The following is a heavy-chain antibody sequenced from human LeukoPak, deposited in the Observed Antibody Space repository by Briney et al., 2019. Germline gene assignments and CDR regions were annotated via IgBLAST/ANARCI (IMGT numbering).Heavy chain of an antibody. CDR3: ARGTDCSSTSCYMFDP. CDR2: IIPILGIA. Sequence: GASVKVSCKASGGTFSSYAISWVRQAPGQGLEWMGRIIPILGIANYAQKFQGRVTITADKSTSTAYMELSSLRSEDTAVYYCARGTDCSSTSCYMFDPWGQGTLVTVSS. CDR1: GGTFSSYA. D-gene: IGHD2-2*02. J-gene: IGHJ5*02. V-gene: IGHV1-69*04.